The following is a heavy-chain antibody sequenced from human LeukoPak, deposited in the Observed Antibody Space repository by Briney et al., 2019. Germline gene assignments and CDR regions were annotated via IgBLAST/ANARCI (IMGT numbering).Heavy chain of an antibody. J-gene: IGHJ4*02. CDR3: TKDQYSGSYPFDY. D-gene: IGHD1-26*01. CDR2: ISGSGGST. CDR1: GFTFSNYA. Sequence: QAGGSLRLSCAASGFTFSNYAMSWVGQAPGKGLEWVSDISGSGGSTYYADSVKGRFTISRDNSKNTLYLQMNSLRVEDTAIYFCTKDQYSGSYPFDYWGQGTLVTVSS. V-gene: IGHV3-23*01.